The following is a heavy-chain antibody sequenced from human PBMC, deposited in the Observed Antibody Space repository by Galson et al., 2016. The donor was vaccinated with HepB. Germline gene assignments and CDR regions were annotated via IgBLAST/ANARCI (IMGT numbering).Heavy chain of an antibody. CDR3: ARTPALAENTWYPPTWFDP. V-gene: IGHV3-7*01. J-gene: IGHJ5*02. D-gene: IGHD2-15*01. CDR2: IKQDGSEN. CDR1: GLTFSNYW. Sequence: SPRLAGAASGLTFSNYWMSWVRQAPGKGLEWVANIKQDGSENYYVDSEKGRFSISRDNAKNSLYLQMNSLRAEDTAVYYCARTPALAENTWYPPTWFDPWGQGLLVTVSS.